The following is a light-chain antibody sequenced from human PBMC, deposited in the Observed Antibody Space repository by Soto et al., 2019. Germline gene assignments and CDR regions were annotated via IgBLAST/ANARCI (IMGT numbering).Light chain of an antibody. V-gene: IGKV1-39*01. Sequence: DIQRTQSPSSLSASVGARVTITFRASQSMSTYLNWYQQKPGKAPKLLIDAASSLQSGVPSRFSGSGSGTDFTLNISSLQPEDFATYYCQQSYSTPPITFGQGTRLQIK. CDR3: QQSYSTPPIT. CDR1: QSMSTY. CDR2: AAS. J-gene: IGKJ5*01.